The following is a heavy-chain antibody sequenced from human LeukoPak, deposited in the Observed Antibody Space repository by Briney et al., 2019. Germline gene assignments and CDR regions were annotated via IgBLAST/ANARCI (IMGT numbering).Heavy chain of an antibody. Sequence: GASVKVSCKASGYTFTSYGISWVRQAPGQGLEWMGWISAYNGNTNYAQKLQGGVTMTTDTSTSTAYMELRSLRSDDTAVYYCARGGGYCSSTSCPIGGGMDVWGKGTTVTVSS. J-gene: IGHJ6*04. CDR1: GYTFTSYG. V-gene: IGHV1-18*04. D-gene: IGHD2-2*01. CDR3: ARGGGYCSSTSCPIGGGMDV. CDR2: ISAYNGNT.